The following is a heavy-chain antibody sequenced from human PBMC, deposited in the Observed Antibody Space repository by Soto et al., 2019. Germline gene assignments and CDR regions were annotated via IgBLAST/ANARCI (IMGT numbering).Heavy chain of an antibody. CDR3: AKDDGASYYYYGMDV. V-gene: IGHV3-23*01. CDR1: GFTFSSYA. D-gene: IGHD3-10*01. Sequence: GGSLRLSCAASGFTFSSYAMSWVRQAPGKGLEWVSAISGSGGSTYYADSVKGRFTISRDNSKNTLYLQMNSLRAEDTAVYYCAKDDGASYYYYGMDVWGQGTTVTVSS. J-gene: IGHJ6*02. CDR2: ISGSGGST.